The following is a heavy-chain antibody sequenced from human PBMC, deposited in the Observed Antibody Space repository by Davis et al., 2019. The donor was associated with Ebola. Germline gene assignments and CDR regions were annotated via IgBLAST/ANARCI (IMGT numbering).Heavy chain of an antibody. J-gene: IGHJ4*02. CDR1: GGTFSTFI. Sequence: SVKVSCKTSGGTFSTFIINWVRQAPGQGLEWMGRIIPTLGISNYAQKFQGRVSITADESMTTTYMEVTRLRYEDTAIYYCARVDEGADTSTWSFDFWGQGTLVTVSS. D-gene: IGHD6-13*01. CDR3: ARVDEGADTSTWSFDF. CDR2: IIPTLGIS. V-gene: IGHV1-69*02.